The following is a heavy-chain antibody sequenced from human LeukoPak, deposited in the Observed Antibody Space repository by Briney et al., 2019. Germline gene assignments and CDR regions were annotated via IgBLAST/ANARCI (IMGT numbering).Heavy chain of an antibody. V-gene: IGHV3-21*01. D-gene: IGHD6-19*01. Sequence: PGGSLRLSCAASGFTLSCYSMNWVRQAPGKGLEWVSSISSSSSYIYYADSVKGRFTISRDNAQNSPYLQLNSLRAEDTAVYYCARDSLKIGSVAAKIFDFWGQGTLITVSS. CDR1: GFTLSCYS. CDR3: ARDSLKIGSVAAKIFDF. J-gene: IGHJ4*02. CDR2: ISSSSSYI.